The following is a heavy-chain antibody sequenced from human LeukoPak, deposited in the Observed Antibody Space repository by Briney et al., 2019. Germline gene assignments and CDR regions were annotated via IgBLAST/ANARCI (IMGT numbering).Heavy chain of an antibody. V-gene: IGHV3-30*03. CDR1: GFTFSSYG. Sequence: PGRSLRLSCAASGFTFSSYGMHWVRQAPGKGLEWVAVISYDGSNKYYADSVRGRFTISRDNSKNTLYLQMNSLRAEDTAVYYCALWGDYYDSSGYYSARYFDYWGQGTLVTVSS. D-gene: IGHD3-22*01. CDR3: ALWGDYYDSSGYYSARYFDY. CDR2: ISYDGSNK. J-gene: IGHJ4*02.